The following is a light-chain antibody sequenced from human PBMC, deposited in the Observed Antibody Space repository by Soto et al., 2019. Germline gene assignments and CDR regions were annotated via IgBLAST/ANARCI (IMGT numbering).Light chain of an antibody. V-gene: IGLV1-40*01. J-gene: IGLJ1*01. Sequence: QSVLTQPPSVSGAPGQRVSISCTGSSSNIGAGYDAHWYQQLPGKVPRLLIYNDNNRPSGVPDRFSGSKSGTSASLAITGIQPEDEANYYCQSYDNRLNGPVFGPGTKVTVL. CDR1: SSNIGAGYD. CDR3: QSYDNRLNGPV. CDR2: NDN.